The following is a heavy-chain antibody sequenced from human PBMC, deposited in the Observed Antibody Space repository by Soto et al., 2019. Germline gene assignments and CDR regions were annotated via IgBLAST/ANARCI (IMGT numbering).Heavy chain of an antibody. V-gene: IGHV3-30*18. CDR3: AKDVSPGLNWYFDL. J-gene: IGHJ2*01. CDR1: GFTFSSYG. CDR2: ISYDGSNK. Sequence: QVPLVESGGGVVQPGRSLRLSCAASGFTFSSYGMHWVRQAPGKGLEWVAVISYDGSNKYYADSVKGRFTISRDNSKNTLYLQMNSLRAEDTAVYYCAKDVSPGLNWYFDLWGRGTLVTVSS. D-gene: IGHD3-10*01.